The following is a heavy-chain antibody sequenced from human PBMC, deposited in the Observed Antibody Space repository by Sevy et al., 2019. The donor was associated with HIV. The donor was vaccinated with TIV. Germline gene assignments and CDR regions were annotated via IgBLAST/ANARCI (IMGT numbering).Heavy chain of an antibody. CDR3: ARDAYYDSSGYYWGGLDYFDY. CDR1: GFTFSSYS. Sequence: GGSLRLSCAASGFTFSSYSMNWVRQAPGKGLEWVSYISSSSSTIYYADSVKGRFTISRDNAKNSLYLQMNSLRDEDTAGYYCARDAYYDSSGYYWGGLDYFDYWGQGTLVTVSS. V-gene: IGHV3-48*02. J-gene: IGHJ4*02. CDR2: ISSSSSTI. D-gene: IGHD3-22*01.